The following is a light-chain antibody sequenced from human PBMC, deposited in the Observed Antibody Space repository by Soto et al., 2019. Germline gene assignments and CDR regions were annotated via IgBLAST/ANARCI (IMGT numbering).Light chain of an antibody. V-gene: IGKV1-5*03. Sequence: DIQMTQSPSTLSASVGDRCTITCRASETISTWLAWYQQKPGKAPKLLIHKASDLESGVPSRFSGSGSGTEFALTISSLQPDDFATYYCQQYNSFSWTFGQGTKVEIK. J-gene: IGKJ1*01. CDR1: ETISTW. CDR2: KAS. CDR3: QQYNSFSWT.